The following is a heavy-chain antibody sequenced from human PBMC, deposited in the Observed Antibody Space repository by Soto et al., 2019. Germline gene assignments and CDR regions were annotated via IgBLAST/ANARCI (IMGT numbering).Heavy chain of an antibody. CDR1: GFSVRSYW. CDR3: AREYYGVLTGYYNDY. J-gene: IGHJ4*02. CDR2: ISSDGTTT. Sequence: EVQLVESGGGLVQSGGSLGLSCVASGFSVRSYWMHWVRQAPGKGLVWVARISSDGTTTTYADSANGRFTVSRDNAANTLYLQMSSLRAEDTAVYYCAREYYGVLTGYYNDYWGQGTLVTVSS. D-gene: IGHD3-9*01. V-gene: IGHV3-74*01.